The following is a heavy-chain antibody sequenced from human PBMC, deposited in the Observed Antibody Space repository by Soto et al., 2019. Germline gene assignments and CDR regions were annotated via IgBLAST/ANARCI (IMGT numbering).Heavy chain of an antibody. CDR2: INGDGSNT. CDR3: VRLRSTTLGGGDAFAV. D-gene: IGHD4-17*01. Sequence: EEQLVESGGGLVQPGGSLRLSCAASGFTFSNYWMHWVRQVPGKGLLWVSRINGDGSNTKYADSVRGRFTISRDNAKNRLYLPMNSLRADDTAVYSCVRLRSTTLGGGDAFAVWGQGTVVTVSS. CDR1: GFTFSNYW. J-gene: IGHJ3*01. V-gene: IGHV3-74*03.